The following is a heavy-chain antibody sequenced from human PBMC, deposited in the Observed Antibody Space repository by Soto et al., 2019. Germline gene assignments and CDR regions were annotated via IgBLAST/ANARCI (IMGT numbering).Heavy chain of an antibody. V-gene: IGHV4-59*01. J-gene: IGHJ6*02. CDR2: IYYSGST. CDR1: GGSISSYY. D-gene: IGHD2-2*02. CDR3: ARDRRGYCSSTSCYTDYYYGMDV. Sequence: QVQLQESGPGLVKPSETLSLTCTVSGGSISSYYWSWIRQPPGKGLEWIGYIYYSGSTNDNPSLESRVTISVDTSKNQFSLKLSSVSAADTAVYYCARDRRGYCSSTSCYTDYYYGMDVWGQGTTVTVSS.